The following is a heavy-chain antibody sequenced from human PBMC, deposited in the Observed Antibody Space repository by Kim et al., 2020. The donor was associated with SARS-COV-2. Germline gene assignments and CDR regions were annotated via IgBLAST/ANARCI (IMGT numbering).Heavy chain of an antibody. CDR1: GFTFSSYW. CDR2: IKQDGSEK. J-gene: IGHJ3*02. Sequence: GGSLRLSCAASGFTFSSYWMSWVRQAPGKGLEWVANIKQDGSEKYYVDSVKGRFTISRDNAKNSLYLQMNSLRAEDTAVYYCARDSGEVLWGAFDIWGQGTMVTVSS. D-gene: IGHD3-16*01. CDR3: ARDSGEVLWGAFDI. V-gene: IGHV3-7*03.